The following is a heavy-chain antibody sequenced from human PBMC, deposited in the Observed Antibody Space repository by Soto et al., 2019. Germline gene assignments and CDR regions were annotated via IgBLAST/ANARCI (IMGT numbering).Heavy chain of an antibody. CDR1: GFTFSSYA. CDR3: AKDPASSYEQLVPEYFQH. J-gene: IGHJ1*01. Sequence: GGSLRLSCAASGFTFSSYAMSWVRQAPGKGLEWVSAIRGSGGSTYYADSVKGRFTISRDNSKNTLYLQMNSLRAEDTAIYYCAKDPASSYEQLVPEYFQHWGQGTLVTVSS. D-gene: IGHD6-13*01. CDR2: IRGSGGST. V-gene: IGHV3-23*01.